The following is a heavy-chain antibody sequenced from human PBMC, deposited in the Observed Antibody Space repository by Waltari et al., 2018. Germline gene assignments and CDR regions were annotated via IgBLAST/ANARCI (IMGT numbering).Heavy chain of an antibody. CDR2: IYPSGST. CDR1: GGSISSGSYY. Sequence: QVQLQESGPGLVKPSQTLSLTCTVSGGSISSGSYYWSWIRQPAGKGLEWIGYIYPSGSTNYHPSLKSRVTISVDTSKNQFSLKLSSVTAADTAVYYCARDFSGSYSNWFDPWGQGTLVTVSS. D-gene: IGHD3-10*01. J-gene: IGHJ5*02. V-gene: IGHV4-61*09. CDR3: ARDFSGSYSNWFDP.